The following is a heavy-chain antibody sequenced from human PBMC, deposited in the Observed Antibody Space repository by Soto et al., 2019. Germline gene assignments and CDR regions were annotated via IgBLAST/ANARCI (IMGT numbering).Heavy chain of an antibody. D-gene: IGHD3-10*01. CDR1: GFTFSSYW. CDR3: ARVLGFGELTALDY. CDR2: IKQDGSEK. Sequence: GGSLRLSCAASGFTFSSYWMSWVRQAPGKGLEWVANIKQDGSEKYYVDSVKGRFTISRDNAKNSLYLQMNSLRAEDTAVYYCARVLGFGELTALDYWGQGTLVTVSS. J-gene: IGHJ4*02. V-gene: IGHV3-7*05.